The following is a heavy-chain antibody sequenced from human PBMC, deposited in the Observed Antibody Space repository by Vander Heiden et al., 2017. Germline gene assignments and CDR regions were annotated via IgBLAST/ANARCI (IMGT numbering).Heavy chain of an antibody. CDR3: ARVRYSSGWTPWYFDL. D-gene: IGHD6-25*01. CDR2: IYASGST. CDR1: SGSISSYY. J-gene: IGHJ2*01. Sequence: QVQLQESGPGLVTPSETLSLTCTVSSGSISSYYWSWIRQPPGKGLEWIGYIYASGSTNYNPSLKSRVTISVDTSKNQCSLKLSSVTAAETAVYYCARVRYSSGWTPWYFDLWGRGTLVTVSS. V-gene: IGHV4-59*01.